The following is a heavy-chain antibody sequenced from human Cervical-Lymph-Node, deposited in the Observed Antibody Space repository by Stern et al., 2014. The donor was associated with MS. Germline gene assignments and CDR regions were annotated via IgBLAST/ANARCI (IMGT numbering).Heavy chain of an antibody. CDR1: GFTFTSSA. Sequence: QLVESGPEVKKPGTSVKVSCKASGFTFTSSAMQWVRQARGQRLEWIGWIVVGSSNTNYAQKFQERVTITRDMSTSTAYMELSSLRSEDTAVYYCAADPLGGHGAFDIWGQGTMVTVSS. D-gene: IGHD5-12*01. J-gene: IGHJ3*02. CDR2: IVVGSSNT. CDR3: AADPLGGHGAFDI. V-gene: IGHV1-58*02.